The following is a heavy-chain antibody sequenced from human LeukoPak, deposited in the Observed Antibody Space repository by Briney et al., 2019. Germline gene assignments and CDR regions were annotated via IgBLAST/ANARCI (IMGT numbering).Heavy chain of an antibody. J-gene: IGHJ5*02. Sequence: ASVKVSCKASGYPFTDYPINWIRQAPGQGLEWMGWINTNTGNPTYAQAFTGRFVFSLDTSVRTAYQQISSLKTEDTAFYYCVTGHYDVTGLPWGQGTLVTVSS. V-gene: IGHV7-4-1*02. D-gene: IGHD3-22*01. CDR2: INTNTGNP. CDR3: VTGHYDVTGLP. CDR1: GYPFTDYP.